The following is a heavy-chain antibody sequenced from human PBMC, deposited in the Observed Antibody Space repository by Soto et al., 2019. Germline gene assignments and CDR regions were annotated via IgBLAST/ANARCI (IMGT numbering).Heavy chain of an antibody. CDR2: INPSGGST. V-gene: IGHV1-46*03. Sequence: ASVKVSCKASGYTFTSYYMHWVRQAPGQGLEWMGIINPSGGSTSYAQKFQGRVTMTRDTSTSTVYMELSSLRSEDTAVYYCARDSVTTVTIVNYYYYGMDVWGQGTTVTSP. J-gene: IGHJ6*02. D-gene: IGHD4-17*01. CDR1: GYTFTSYY. CDR3: ARDSVTTVTIVNYYYYGMDV.